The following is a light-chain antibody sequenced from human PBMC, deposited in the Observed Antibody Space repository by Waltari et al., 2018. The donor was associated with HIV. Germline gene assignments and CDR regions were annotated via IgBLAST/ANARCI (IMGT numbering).Light chain of an antibody. Sequence: QSALTQPASVSGSPGQSITISCTGTSSDVGSYNYVSWYQQHPGRAPKLMIYEVGNRPSGVSNRFSGSKSDNTASLTVSGLQPEDEADYYCSSYTSSGTLVFGGGTRL. V-gene: IGLV2-14*01. J-gene: IGLJ2*01. CDR3: SSYTSSGTLV. CDR1: SSDVGSYNY. CDR2: EVG.